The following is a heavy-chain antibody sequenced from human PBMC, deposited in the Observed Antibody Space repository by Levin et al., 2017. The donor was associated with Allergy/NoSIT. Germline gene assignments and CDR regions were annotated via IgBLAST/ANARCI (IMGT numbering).Heavy chain of an antibody. J-gene: IGHJ4*02. V-gene: IGHV1-69*13. CDR2: ILPILNTE. CDR1: GGTFSSYV. CDR3: GRSEGLLKPLDD. Sequence: AASVKVSCKASGGTFSSYVFTWVRQAPGQGLEWLGGILPILNTENYAQNFQGRVTITADESTSTVYMDLTSLTSEDTAIYYCGRSEGLLKPLDDWGQGTLVTVSS. D-gene: IGHD3-10*01.